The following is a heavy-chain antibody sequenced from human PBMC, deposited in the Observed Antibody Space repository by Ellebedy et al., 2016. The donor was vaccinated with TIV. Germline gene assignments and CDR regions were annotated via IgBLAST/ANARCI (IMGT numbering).Heavy chain of an antibody. Sequence: AASVKVSCKASGYNFTSYGISWVRQAPGQGLEWMGWISAYNGNTKYAQSLQGRVVMTTDTSTRTAYMDLRSLRSDDTAVYFCARVHGGSHNSLYYFDSWGQGTLVTVSS. CDR2: ISAYNGNT. CDR3: ARVHGGSHNSLYYFDS. CDR1: GYNFTSYG. J-gene: IGHJ4*02. D-gene: IGHD1-26*01. V-gene: IGHV1-18*01.